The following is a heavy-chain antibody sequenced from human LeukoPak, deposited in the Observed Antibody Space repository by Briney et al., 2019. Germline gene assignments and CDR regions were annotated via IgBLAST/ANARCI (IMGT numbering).Heavy chain of an antibody. Sequence: ASVKVSCKASGGTFSGYAISWVRQAPGQGLEWMGGIIPIFGTANYAQKFQGRVTITADESTSTAYMELSSLRSEDTAVYYCARDHLHRMVRGVIAWFDPWGQGTLVTVSS. CDR1: GGTFSGYA. D-gene: IGHD3-10*01. CDR3: ARDHLHRMVRGVIAWFDP. J-gene: IGHJ5*02. CDR2: IIPIFGTA. V-gene: IGHV1-69*13.